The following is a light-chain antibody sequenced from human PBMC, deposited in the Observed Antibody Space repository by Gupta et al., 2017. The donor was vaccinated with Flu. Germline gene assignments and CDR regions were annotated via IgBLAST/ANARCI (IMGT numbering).Light chain of an antibody. CDR2: GAS. J-gene: IGKJ1*01. Sequence: EIVMTQSPATLSVSPGERVTLSCWASQSAGSNLAWFQQKPGQAPRLLIYGASTRATGIPARFSGSGSGTVFTLTISSLQSEDSAVYYCQEYNKGLWTFGQGTKVEIK. CDR1: QSAGSN. CDR3: QEYNKGLWT. V-gene: IGKV3-15*01.